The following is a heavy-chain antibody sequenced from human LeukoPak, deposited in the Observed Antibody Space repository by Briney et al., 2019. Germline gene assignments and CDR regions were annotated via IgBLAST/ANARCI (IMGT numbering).Heavy chain of an antibody. J-gene: IGHJ4*02. Sequence: SETLSLTCTVSGDSISSYYWSWIRQPPGKGLEWIGYIYYGGSTNYNSSLKGRVTISVDTSKNQFSLKVSSVTAADTAVYYCARAGSGWSFDYWGQGTLVTVSS. CDR2: IYYGGST. D-gene: IGHD6-19*01. CDR3: ARAGSGWSFDY. CDR1: GDSISSYY. V-gene: IGHV4-59*01.